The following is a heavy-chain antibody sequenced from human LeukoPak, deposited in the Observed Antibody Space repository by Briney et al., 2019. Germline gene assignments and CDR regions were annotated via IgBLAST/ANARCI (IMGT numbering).Heavy chain of an antibody. V-gene: IGHV3-9*01. J-gene: IGHJ6*02. CDR1: GFTFDDYA. Sequence: PGGSLRLSCAASGFTFDDYAMHWVRQAPGKGLGWVSGISWNSGSIGYADSVKGRFTISRDNAKNSLYLQMNSLRGEDTAVYYCARDSDSSGWYLYYYGMDVWGQGTTVTVSS. CDR2: ISWNSGSI. D-gene: IGHD6-19*01. CDR3: ARDSDSSGWYLYYYGMDV.